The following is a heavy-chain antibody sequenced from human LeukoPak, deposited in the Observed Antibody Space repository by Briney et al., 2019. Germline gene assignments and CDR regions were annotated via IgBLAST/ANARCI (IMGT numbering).Heavy chain of an antibody. CDR2: ITNDGSAT. J-gene: IGHJ2*01. V-gene: IGHV3-74*01. D-gene: IGHD2-15*01. CDR1: GFTFSSYW. Sequence: GGSLRLSCAVSGFTFSSYWMPWVRQGPGKGLAWVSRITNDGSATDYADSVKGRFTISRDNAENTLYLHMNSLTDEDTAVYYCTRDASPGYFDLWGRGTLVTVSS. CDR3: TRDASPGYFDL.